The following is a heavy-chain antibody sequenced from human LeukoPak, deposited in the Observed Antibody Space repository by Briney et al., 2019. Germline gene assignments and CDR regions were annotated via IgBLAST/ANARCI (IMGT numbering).Heavy chain of an antibody. CDR1: GGSFSGCY. D-gene: IGHD1-7*01. CDR2: INHSGST. J-gene: IGHJ4*02. V-gene: IGHV4-34*01. Sequence: PSETPSLTRAVYGGSFSGCYWSWIRQPPGKGREWIGEINHSGSTNYNPSLKSRVTVPVDTSKNQFSLKLSSVTAADTAVYYCARGVAGTTFLSDYWGQGTLVTVSS. CDR3: ARGVAGTTFLSDY.